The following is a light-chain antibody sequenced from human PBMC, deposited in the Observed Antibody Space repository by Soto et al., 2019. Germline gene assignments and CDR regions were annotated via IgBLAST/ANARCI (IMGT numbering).Light chain of an antibody. Sequence: EIVMTQSPATLSVSPGERATLSCRASQSVSSNLAWFQQKPGQAPRLLIYAVSTRATGIPARFSGSGSGTEFNLTISSLQSEDFAVYYCQQYNYWPPFFGGGTKVEI. J-gene: IGKJ4*01. CDR3: QQYNYWPPF. V-gene: IGKV3-15*01. CDR2: AVS. CDR1: QSVSSN.